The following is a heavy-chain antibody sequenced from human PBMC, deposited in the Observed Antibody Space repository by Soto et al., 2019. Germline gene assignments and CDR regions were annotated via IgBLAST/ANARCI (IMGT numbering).Heavy chain of an antibody. D-gene: IGHD3-22*01. V-gene: IGHV3-21*01. CDR3: VRDYYDSSDLDY. CDR1: GFTFSSDS. J-gene: IGHJ4*02. Sequence: GGSLRLSCAASGFTFSSDSMNWVRQAPGKGLEWVSSISSSSNYIYYADSVRGRFTISRDNAKNSLYLQMNSLRAEDTALYHCVRDYYDSSDLDYWGPGTLVTVSS. CDR2: ISSSSNYI.